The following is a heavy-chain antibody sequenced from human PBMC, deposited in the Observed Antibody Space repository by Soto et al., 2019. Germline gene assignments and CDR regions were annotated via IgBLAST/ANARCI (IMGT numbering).Heavy chain of an antibody. CDR1: GGTFSSYA. Sequence: SVKVSCKASGGTFSSYAISWVRQAPGQGLEWMGGIIPIFGTANYAQKFQGRVTITADESTSTAYMELSSLRSEDTAVYYCASFNTYYYDRSGPLGYWGQGTLVTVSS. D-gene: IGHD3-22*01. CDR2: IIPIFGTA. V-gene: IGHV1-69*13. CDR3: ASFNTYYYDRSGPLGY. J-gene: IGHJ4*02.